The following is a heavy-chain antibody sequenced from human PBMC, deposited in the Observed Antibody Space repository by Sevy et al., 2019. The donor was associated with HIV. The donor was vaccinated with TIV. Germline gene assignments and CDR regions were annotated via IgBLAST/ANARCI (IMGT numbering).Heavy chain of an antibody. CDR1: GGSISSSSYY. D-gene: IGHD3-22*01. J-gene: IGHJ4*02. CDR2: IYYSGST. V-gene: IGHV4-39*01. CDR3: ARLWPFDYDSSGYYFDY. Sequence: SETLSLTCTVSGGSISSSSYYWGWIRQPPGKGLEWIGSIYYSGSTYYNPSLRSRVTISVDTSKNQFSLKLSSVTAADTAVYYCARLWPFDYDSSGYYFDYWGQGTLVTVSS.